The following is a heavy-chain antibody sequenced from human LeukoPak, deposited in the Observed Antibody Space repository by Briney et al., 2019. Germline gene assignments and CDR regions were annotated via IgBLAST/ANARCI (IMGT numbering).Heavy chain of an antibody. Sequence: GGSLRLSCAASGFTFSSYEMNWVRQAPGKGLEWVSYISSSGSTIYYADSVKGRFTISRDNAKNSLYLQMNSLRAEDTAVYYCARDRYGFWSGYYHYDILTGVNYFDYWGQGTLVTVSS. CDR2: ISSSGSTI. J-gene: IGHJ4*02. CDR3: ARDRYGFWSGYYHYDILTGVNYFDY. CDR1: GFTFSSYE. D-gene: IGHD3-3*01. V-gene: IGHV3-48*03.